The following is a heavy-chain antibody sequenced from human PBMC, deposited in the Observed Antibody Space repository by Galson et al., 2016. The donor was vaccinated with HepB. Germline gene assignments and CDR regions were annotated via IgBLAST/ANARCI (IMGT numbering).Heavy chain of an antibody. J-gene: IGHJ4*02. D-gene: IGHD6-19*01. CDR2: TEYRAKWLR. Sequence: CAISGDRVSSDRASWNWIRRTPSRGLEWLGKTEYRAKWLREYAPSVKGRITIHPDTAKNQFSLQLTSVTPEDTAVYYGARDAYVAATGGDGFGFCGQGSLVTVSA. V-gene: IGHV6-1*01. CDR1: GDRVSSDRAS. CDR3: ARDAYVAATGGDGFGF.